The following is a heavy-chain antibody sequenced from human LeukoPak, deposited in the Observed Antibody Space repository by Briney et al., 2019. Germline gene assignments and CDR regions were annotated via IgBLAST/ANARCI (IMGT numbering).Heavy chain of an antibody. V-gene: IGHV5-51*01. CDR3: ARLAWVGGATYFDY. D-gene: IGHD1-26*01. J-gene: IGHJ4*02. Sequence: GESLKISCKGSGYSFTSYWIGWVRQVPGKGLEWMGIIYPGDSDTRYSPSSQGQATISADKSISTAYLQWSSLKASDAAMYYCARLAWVGGATYFDYWGQGTLVTVSS. CDR2: IYPGDSDT. CDR1: GYSFTSYW.